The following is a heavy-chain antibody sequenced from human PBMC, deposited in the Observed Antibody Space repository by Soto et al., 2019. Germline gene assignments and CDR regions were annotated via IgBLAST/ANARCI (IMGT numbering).Heavy chain of an antibody. V-gene: IGHV4-39*01. D-gene: IGHD3-22*01. Sequence: SETLSLTCTVSGGSISSSSYYWGWIRQPPGKGLEWIGSIYYSGSTYYNPSLKSRVTISVDTSKNQFSLKLSSVTAADTAVYYCARRFWVYYDSSGHFDYWGQGTLVTVSS. J-gene: IGHJ4*02. CDR3: ARRFWVYYDSSGHFDY. CDR2: IYYSGST. CDR1: GGSISSSSYY.